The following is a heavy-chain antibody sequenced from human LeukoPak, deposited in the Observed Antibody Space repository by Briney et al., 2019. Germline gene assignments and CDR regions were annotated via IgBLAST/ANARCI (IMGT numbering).Heavy chain of an antibody. CDR2: IYPGDSDT. CDR1: GYSFTSYW. V-gene: IGHV5-51*01. D-gene: IGHD1-26*01. Sequence: GESLKISCKGSGYSFTSYWIGWVRQMPGKGLEWMGIIYPGDSDTRYSPSFQGQVTISADKSISTAYLQWSSLKASDTAMYYCARQYSGSYLRYYYYYYMDVWGKGTTVTISS. CDR3: ARQYSGSYLRYYYYYYMDV. J-gene: IGHJ6*03.